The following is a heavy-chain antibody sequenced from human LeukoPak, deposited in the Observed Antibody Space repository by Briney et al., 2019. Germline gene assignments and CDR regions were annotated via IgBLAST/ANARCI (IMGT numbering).Heavy chain of an antibody. CDR2: IYPGDSDT. CDR3: ARIQTNWESAFDI. J-gene: IGHJ3*02. CDR1: GYSFTSYW. V-gene: IGHV5-51*01. D-gene: IGHD1-14*01. Sequence: GESLKISCKGSGYSFTSYWIGWVRQMPGKGLEWMGIIYPGDSDTRYSPSFQGQVTISADKSISTAYLQWSSLKASDTATYYCARIQTNWESAFDIWGQGTMVTVSS.